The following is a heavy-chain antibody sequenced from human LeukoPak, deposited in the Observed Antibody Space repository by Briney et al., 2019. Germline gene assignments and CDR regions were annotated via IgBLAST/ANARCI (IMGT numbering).Heavy chain of an antibody. CDR2: ISSSNIYI. Sequence: LGGSLRLSCAASGFTFSNCSMNWVRQAPGKGLEWVSSISSSNIYIYYADSVKGRFTISRDNAKNSLFLQMNSLRAEDTAVYYCARDSPHYYGSGSPPFDYWGQGTLVTVSS. CDR3: ARDSPHYYGSGSPPFDY. V-gene: IGHV3-21*01. CDR1: GFTFSNCS. D-gene: IGHD3-10*01. J-gene: IGHJ4*02.